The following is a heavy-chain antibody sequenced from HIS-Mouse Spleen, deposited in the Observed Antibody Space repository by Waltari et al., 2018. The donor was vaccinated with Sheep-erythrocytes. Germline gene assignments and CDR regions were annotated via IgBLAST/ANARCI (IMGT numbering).Heavy chain of an antibody. CDR2: ISYDGSNK. Sequence: QVQLVESGGGVVQTGGSLRSSAAASAFRLCIHRWTRGGPAPGKGLEWVAVISYDGSNKYYADSVKGRFTISRDNSKNTLYLQMNSLRAEDTAVYYCAKVRTVNYWYFDLWGRGTLVTVSS. D-gene: IGHD1-1*01. J-gene: IGHJ2*01. CDR1: AFRLCIHR. CDR3: AKVRTVNYWYFDL. V-gene: IGHV3-30*18.